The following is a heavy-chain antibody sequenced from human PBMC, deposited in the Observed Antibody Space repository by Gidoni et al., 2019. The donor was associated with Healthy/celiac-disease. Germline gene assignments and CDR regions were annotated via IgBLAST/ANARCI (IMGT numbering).Heavy chain of an antibody. V-gene: IGHV3-23*01. CDR1: GFTFSSYA. CDR3: AKNQEPGQWLVWSLEVPFDY. J-gene: IGHJ4*02. D-gene: IGHD6-19*01. Sequence: CAASGFTFSSYAMSWVRQAPGKGLEWVSAISGSGGSTYYADSVKGRFTISRDNSKNTLYLQMNSLRAEDTAVYYCAKNQEPGQWLVWSLEVPFDYWGQGTLVTVSS. CDR2: ISGSGGST.